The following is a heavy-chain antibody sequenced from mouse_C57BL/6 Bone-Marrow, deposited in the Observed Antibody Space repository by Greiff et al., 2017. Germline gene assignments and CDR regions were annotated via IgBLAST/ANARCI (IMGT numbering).Heavy chain of an antibody. J-gene: IGHJ1*03. V-gene: IGHV5-16*01. CDR2: INYDGSST. CDR1: GFTFSDYY. CDR3: ARDRGTTVVDWYFDV. D-gene: IGHD1-1*01. Sequence: EVHLVESGGGLVKPGGSLKLSCTASGFTFSDYYMAWVRQVPEKGLEWVANINYDGSSTYYLDSLKSRFIISRDNAKNILYLQMSSLKSEDTATYYCARDRGTTVVDWYFDVWGTGTTVTVSS.